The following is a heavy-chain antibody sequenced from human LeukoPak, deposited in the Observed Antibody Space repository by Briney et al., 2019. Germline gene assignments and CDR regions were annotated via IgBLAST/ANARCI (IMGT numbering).Heavy chain of an antibody. CDR2: MSYDGSNK. V-gene: IGHV3-30-3*01. Sequence: GGSLRPSCAASGFTFSNYAMHWVRQAPGKGLEWVALMSYDGSNKFYADSVKGRFTISRDNSKSTLYLQMNSLKAEDTAVYYCARGGVTTMTLRDLWLDYWGQGTLVTVSS. CDR1: GFTFSNYA. J-gene: IGHJ4*02. D-gene: IGHD4-17*01. CDR3: ARGGVTTMTLRDLWLDY.